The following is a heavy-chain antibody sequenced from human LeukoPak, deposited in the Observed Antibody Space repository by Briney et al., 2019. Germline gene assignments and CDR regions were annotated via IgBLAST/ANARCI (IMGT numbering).Heavy chain of an antibody. CDR1: GFSVSSNY. V-gene: IGHV3-7*05. Sequence: GGSLRLSCVASGFSVSSNYMSWVRQAPGKGLEWVANIKQDGSQKYYVDSVKGRFTISRDNAKNSLYLQMNSLRAEDTAMYYCARWGGGFDYWGQGTLVTVSS. CDR3: ARWGGGFDY. D-gene: IGHD3-16*01. CDR2: IKQDGSQK. J-gene: IGHJ4*02.